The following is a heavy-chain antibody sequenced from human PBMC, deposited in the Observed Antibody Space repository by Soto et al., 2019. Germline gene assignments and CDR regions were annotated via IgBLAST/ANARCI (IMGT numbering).Heavy chain of an antibody. V-gene: IGHV3-30*18. D-gene: IGHD5-12*01. Sequence: QVQLVESGGGVVQPGRSLRLSCAASGFSFSMYGMHWVRQAPGKGLEWVALISHDASIKYYGESVKGRFTISRDNSKNTLSLQMNSLRVEDTAVYYCAKSRIVATINFVYYGMDVWGQGTTVTVSS. CDR2: ISHDASIK. CDR1: GFSFSMYG. J-gene: IGHJ6*02. CDR3: AKSRIVATINFVYYGMDV.